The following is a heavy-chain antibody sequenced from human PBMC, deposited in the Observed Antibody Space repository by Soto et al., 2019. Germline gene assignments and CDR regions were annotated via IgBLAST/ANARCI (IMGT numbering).Heavy chain of an antibody. CDR1: GGSFSGYY. Sequence: SETLSLTCAVYGGSFSGYYWSWIRQPPGKGLEWIGEINHSGSTNYNPSLKSRVTISVDTSKNQFSLKLSSVTAADTAVYYCARKVVVPAARGTFDYWGQGTLVTVS. D-gene: IGHD2-2*01. CDR2: INHSGST. CDR3: ARKVVVPAARGTFDY. V-gene: IGHV4-34*01. J-gene: IGHJ4*02.